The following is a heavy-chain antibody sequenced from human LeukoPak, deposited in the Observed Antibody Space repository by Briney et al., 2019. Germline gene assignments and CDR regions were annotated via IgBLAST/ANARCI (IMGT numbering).Heavy chain of an antibody. V-gene: IGHV1-18*01. J-gene: IGHJ6*02. CDR3: ARDLSSNWGYDYYYGMDV. CDR1: GYTFISYG. CDR2: ISAYNGHT. D-gene: IGHD7-27*01. Sequence: ASVKVSCKASGYTFISYGISWVRQAPGQGLEWMGWISAYNGHTFYGQKLQGRVTMTTDTSTSTAYMELRSLRSDDTAVYFCARDLSSNWGYDYYYGMDVWGPGTTVTVSS.